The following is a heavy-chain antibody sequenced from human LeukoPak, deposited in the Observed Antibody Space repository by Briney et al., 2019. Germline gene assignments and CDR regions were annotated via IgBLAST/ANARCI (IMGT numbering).Heavy chain of an antibody. CDR2: IYSGGST. CDR1: GFTVSSKY. CDR3: ARVALMAGGSGSYEYYFDY. Sequence: GGSLRLSCAASGFTVSSKYMSWVRQAPGKGLEWVSVIYSGGSTYYADSVKGRFTISRDNSKNTLYLQMNSLRAEDTAVYYCARVALMAGGSGSYEYYFDYWGQGTLVTVSS. D-gene: IGHD3-10*01. V-gene: IGHV3-53*01. J-gene: IGHJ4*02.